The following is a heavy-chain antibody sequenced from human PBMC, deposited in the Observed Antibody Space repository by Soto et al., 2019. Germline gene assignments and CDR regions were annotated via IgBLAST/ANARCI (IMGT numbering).Heavy chain of an antibody. D-gene: IGHD2-8*01. Sequence: ASVKVSCKASGYTFTGYYMHWVRQAPGQGLEWLGRINPKSGGTSTAQKFQGWVTMTTDTSISTASMELTRLTSDDTAIYYCARGDSTDCSNGVCSFFYNHDMDVWGQGTTVTVSS. J-gene: IGHJ6*02. CDR2: INPKSGGT. CDR1: GYTFTGYY. CDR3: ARGDSTDCSNGVCSFFYNHDMDV. V-gene: IGHV1-2*04.